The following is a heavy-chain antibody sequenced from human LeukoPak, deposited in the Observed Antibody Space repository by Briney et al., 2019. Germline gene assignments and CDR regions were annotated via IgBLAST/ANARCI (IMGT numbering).Heavy chain of an antibody. CDR2: INPSGGST. V-gene: IGHV1-46*01. D-gene: IGHD3-9*01. Sequence: ASVKVSCKASGYTFTGYYMHWVRQAPGQGLEWMGIINPSGGSTSYAQKFQGRVTMTRDMSTSTVYMELSSLRSEDTAVYYCARVWGPTLDWHYLPDYWGQGTLVTVSS. CDR3: ARVWGPTLDWHYLPDY. J-gene: IGHJ4*02. CDR1: GYTFTGYY.